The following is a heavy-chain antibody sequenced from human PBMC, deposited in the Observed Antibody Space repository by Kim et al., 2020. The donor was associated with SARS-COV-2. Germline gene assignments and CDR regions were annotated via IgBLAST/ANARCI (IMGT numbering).Heavy chain of an antibody. Sequence: ASVKVSCKASGYTFDTYSLYWVRQAPGQRFEWMGWINGGNGNTRYSQNFKGRVTITRDTSATTAYMELGSLTSKDTAGYHCARGGSGSYNWFDPWGQGTLVTVS. CDR3: ARGGSGSYNWFDP. CDR1: GYTFDTYS. D-gene: IGHD3-10*01. CDR2: INGGNGNT. J-gene: IGHJ5*02. V-gene: IGHV1-3*01.